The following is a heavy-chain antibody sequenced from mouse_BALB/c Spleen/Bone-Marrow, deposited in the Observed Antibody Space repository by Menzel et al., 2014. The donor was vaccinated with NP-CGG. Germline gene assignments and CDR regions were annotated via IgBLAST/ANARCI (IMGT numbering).Heavy chain of an antibody. CDR1: GCTFTSYY. D-gene: IGHD1-2*01. CDR3: ARPYYGYVGYAY. CDR2: INPSNGGT. J-gene: IGHJ3*01. Sequence: QVQLQQPGAELVKPGASVKLSCKASGCTFTSYYMYWVKQRPGQGLEWIGEINPSNGGTNFNEKFKSKATLTVDKSSSTAYMQLSSLTFGDSAIYYCARPYYGYVGYAYWGQGTQVTVSA. V-gene: IGHV1S81*02.